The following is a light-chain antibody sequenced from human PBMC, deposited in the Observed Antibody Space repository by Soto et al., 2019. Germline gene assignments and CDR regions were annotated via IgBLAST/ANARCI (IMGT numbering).Light chain of an antibody. V-gene: IGKV3-20*01. CDR1: QSVSSSY. J-gene: IGKJ3*01. CDR3: QQYGSSLPFT. Sequence: EIVLTQSPGTLSLSPGERATLSCRASQSVSSSYFAWYQHKPGQATRLLIYGASSRATGIPDRFSGSGSGTDFTRTISRMEPEDFAVYYCQQYGSSLPFTFGPGTKVDIK. CDR2: GAS.